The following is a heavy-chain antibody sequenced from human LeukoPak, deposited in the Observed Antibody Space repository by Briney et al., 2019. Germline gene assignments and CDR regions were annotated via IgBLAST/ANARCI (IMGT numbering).Heavy chain of an antibody. CDR2: IRSKAYGGTT. CDR1: GFTFGDYA. V-gene: IGHV3-49*04. CDR3: TRENTYYYDSSGETNAFDI. D-gene: IGHD3-22*01. J-gene: IGHJ3*02. Sequence: PGRSLRLSCTASGFTFGDYAMSWVRQAPGKGLEWVGFIRSKAYGGTTEYAASVKGRFTISRDDSKSIAYLQMNSLKTEDTAVYYCTRENTYYYDSSGETNAFDIWAKGQWSPSLQ.